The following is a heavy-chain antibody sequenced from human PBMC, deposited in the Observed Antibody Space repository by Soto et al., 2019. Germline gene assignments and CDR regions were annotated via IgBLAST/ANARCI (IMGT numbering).Heavy chain of an antibody. J-gene: IGHJ6*02. CDR2: ISWDGGST. V-gene: IGHV3-43*01. D-gene: IGHD4-17*01. CDR1: GFTFDDFT. CDR3: AKVLTPGDYYGMDV. Sequence: GSLRLSWATSGFTFDDFTMHWVRQASGKGLEWVSLISWDGGSTYYADSVKGRFTISRDNSKNSLYLQMNSLRTEDTALYYCAKVLTPGDYYGMDVWGQGTTVTVSS.